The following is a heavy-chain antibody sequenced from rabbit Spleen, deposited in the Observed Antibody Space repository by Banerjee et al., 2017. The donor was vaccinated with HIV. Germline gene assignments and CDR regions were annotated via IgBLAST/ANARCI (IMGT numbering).Heavy chain of an antibody. J-gene: IGHJ3*01. CDR2: IWTGKSGTT. Sequence: QEQLVESGGGLVQPEGSLTLTCTASGFSFSSSYFMSWVRQAPGKGLEWIACIWTGKSGTTYYASWAKGRFTISKTSSTTVTLQMTSLTAADTATYFCARGGSTAGWTMLTRLELWGPGTLSPS. V-gene: IGHV1S45*01. D-gene: IGHD7-1*01. CDR1: GFSFSSSYF. CDR3: ARGGSTAGWTMLTRLEL.